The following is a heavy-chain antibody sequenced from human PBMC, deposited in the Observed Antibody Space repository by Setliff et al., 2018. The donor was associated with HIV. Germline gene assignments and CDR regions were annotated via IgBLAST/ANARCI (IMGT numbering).Heavy chain of an antibody. V-gene: IGHV4-34*01. D-gene: IGHD6-6*01. Sequence: LSLTCAVYGGSFSGYYWSWIRQPPGKGLEWIGEISHGGSTNYNPSLKSRVTISVDTSKNQFSLKLSSVNAADTAVYYCARVLEQVVSDYWGQGTLVTVS. CDR1: GGSFSGYY. J-gene: IGHJ4*02. CDR3: ARVLEQVVSDY. CDR2: ISHGGST.